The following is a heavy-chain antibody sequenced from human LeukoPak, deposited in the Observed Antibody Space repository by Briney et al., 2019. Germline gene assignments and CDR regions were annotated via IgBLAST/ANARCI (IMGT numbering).Heavy chain of an antibody. Sequence: WASVKVSCKASGYTFTSYGISWVRQAPGQGLEWMGWISAYNGNTNYAQKLQGRVTMTTDTSTSTAYMELRSLRSDDTAVYYCARDFLTMVRGAPDYWGQGTLVTVSS. CDR2: ISAYNGNT. J-gene: IGHJ4*02. D-gene: IGHD3-10*01. V-gene: IGHV1-18*01. CDR3: ARDFLTMVRGAPDY. CDR1: GYTFTSYG.